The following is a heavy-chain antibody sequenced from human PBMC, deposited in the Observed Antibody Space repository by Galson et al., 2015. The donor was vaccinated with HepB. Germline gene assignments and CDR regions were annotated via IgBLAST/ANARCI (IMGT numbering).Heavy chain of an antibody. D-gene: IGHD4-17*01. J-gene: IGHJ4*02. V-gene: IGHV3-7*01. CDR2: IKTDGSAK. CDR1: GFTYSNYW. Sequence: SLRLSCAVSGFTYSNYWMSWVRQAPGKGLEWVANIKTDGSAKYYVDSVKGRFTISRDNAKNSLYLQMNSLRAEDTAVYYCAKDHDDYGDHFDYWGQGTLVTVSS. CDR3: AKDHDDYGDHFDY.